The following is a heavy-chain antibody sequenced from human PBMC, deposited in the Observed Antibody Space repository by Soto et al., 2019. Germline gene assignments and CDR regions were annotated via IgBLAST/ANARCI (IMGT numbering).Heavy chain of an antibody. J-gene: IGHJ4*02. D-gene: IGHD1-1*01. CDR1: GYAFTTYG. CDR3: ARVRYGDY. V-gene: IGHV1-18*01. CDR2: ISAHNVNT. Sequence: QVHLVQSGAEVKKPGASVKVSCQGSGYAFTTYGITWVRQAPGQGLEWMGWISAHNVNTNYAQKLQGRVTVTRDTSTSTAYMELRSLRYDDAAVYYCARVRYGDYWGQGALVTVSS.